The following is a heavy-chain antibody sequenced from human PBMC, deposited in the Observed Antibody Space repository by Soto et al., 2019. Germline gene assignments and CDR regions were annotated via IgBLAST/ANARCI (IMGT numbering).Heavy chain of an antibody. Sequence: QVQLVESGGGVVQPGRSLRLSCAASGFTFSSYAMHWVRQALGKGLEWVAVISYDGSNKYYADSVKGRFTISRDNSKNTLYLQMNSLRAEDTAVYYCARASGYSSSWGYAYYYYGMDVWGQGTTVTVSS. J-gene: IGHJ6*02. D-gene: IGHD6-6*01. CDR3: ARASGYSSSWGYAYYYYGMDV. CDR1: GFTFSSYA. CDR2: ISYDGSNK. V-gene: IGHV3-30-3*01.